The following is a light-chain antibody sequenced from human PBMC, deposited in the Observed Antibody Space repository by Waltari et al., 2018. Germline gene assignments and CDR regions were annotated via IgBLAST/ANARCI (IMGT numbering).Light chain of an antibody. CDR2: GAS. CDR1: QSVSSNY. V-gene: IGKV3-20*01. Sequence: ENVLTQSPGTLSLSPGERGTLSCRASQSVSSNYLAWYQQKPGHAPRILIYGASTRISGIPDRFSGSGSGTDFTRSINRLEHEDSAVYYCQQYGSSPYTFGQGTKLEIK. CDR3: QQYGSSPYT. J-gene: IGKJ2*01.